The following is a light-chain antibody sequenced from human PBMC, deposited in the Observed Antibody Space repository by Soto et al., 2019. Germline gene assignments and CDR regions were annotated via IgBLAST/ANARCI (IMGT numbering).Light chain of an antibody. Sequence: EVVMTQSPGTLSLSPGERATLSCRASQSVSNNYLAWYQQKPGQAPRLLIYGASNRATGIPDRFSGSGSGTAFTLTISRLEPEDFAVYYCQQYGMFPRTFGQGTMVDIK. CDR1: QSVSNNY. CDR3: QQYGMFPRT. V-gene: IGKV3-20*01. CDR2: GAS. J-gene: IGKJ1*01.